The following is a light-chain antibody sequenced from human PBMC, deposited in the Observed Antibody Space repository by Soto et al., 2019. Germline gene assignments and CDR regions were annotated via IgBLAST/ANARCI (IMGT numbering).Light chain of an antibody. CDR3: QQRNYWPPAIT. Sequence: EVVLTQSPATLSLSPGESATLSCRASQSVRNYLAWYQQKPGQAPRLLIYDASTRAAGIPARYTGSGSGTDLTLTISSLEPEDFAVYFCQQRNYWPPAITFGPGTKVDI. J-gene: IGKJ3*01. CDR1: QSVRNY. V-gene: IGKV3-11*01. CDR2: DAS.